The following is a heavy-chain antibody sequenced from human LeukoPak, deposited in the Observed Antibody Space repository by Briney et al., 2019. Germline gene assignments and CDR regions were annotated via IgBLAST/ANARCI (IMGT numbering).Heavy chain of an antibody. J-gene: IGHJ5*02. V-gene: IGHV4-31*03. CDR2: ICYGGST. CDR1: GGSISSGGYY. CDR3: ARGRITMVRGVANWFDP. Sequence: SETLSLTCTVSGGSISSGGYYWSWIRQHPGKGLEWIGYICYGGSTYYNPSLKSRVTISVDTSKNQFSLKLSSVTAADTAVYYCARGRITMVRGVANWFDPWGQGTLVTVSS. D-gene: IGHD3-10*01.